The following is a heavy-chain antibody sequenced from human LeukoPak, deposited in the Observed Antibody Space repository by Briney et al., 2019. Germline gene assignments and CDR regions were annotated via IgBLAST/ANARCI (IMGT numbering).Heavy chain of an antibody. D-gene: IGHD3-22*01. CDR1: GGSISSGDYY. J-gene: IGHJ4*02. V-gene: IGHV4-30-4*08. CDR2: IYYSGST. CDR3: ARGGGKTYYYDSSGYFIDY. Sequence: SQTLSLTCTVSGGSISSGDYYWSWIRQPPGKGLEWIGYIYYSGSTYYNPSLKSRVTISVDTSKNQFSLKLSSVTAADTAVYYCARGGGKTYYYDSSGYFIDYWGQGTLVTVSS.